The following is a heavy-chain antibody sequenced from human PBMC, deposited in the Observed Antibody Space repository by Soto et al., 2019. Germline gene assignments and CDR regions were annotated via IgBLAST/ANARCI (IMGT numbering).Heavy chain of an antibody. V-gene: IGHV3-7*03. J-gene: IGHJ4*02. CDR2: INKDGSQK. CDR1: GFTLSNYW. Sequence: GGSLRLSCAASGFTLSNYWMTWVRQAPGKGLEWAANINKDGSQKNYVDSVKGRFTIARDNGQNSLPLQMNSLRVEDTAVYYCVRELGLAYWGQGALVTVSS. CDR3: VRELGLAY. D-gene: IGHD7-27*01.